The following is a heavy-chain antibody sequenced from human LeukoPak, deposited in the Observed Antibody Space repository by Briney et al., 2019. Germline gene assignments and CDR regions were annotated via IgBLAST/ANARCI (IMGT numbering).Heavy chain of an antibody. CDR2: IYYSGST. J-gene: IGHJ3*02. CDR3: ARRVGSSSLDAFDI. D-gene: IGHD6-6*01. CDR1: GGSISSSYYC. V-gene: IGHV4-39*07. Sequence: SENLSLTCTVSGGSISSSYYCGGMSHPPRKRREGLGSIYYSGSTYYHPSLKSRVTISVDTSKNQFSLKLSSVTAADTAVYYCARRVGSSSLDAFDIWGQGTMVTVSS.